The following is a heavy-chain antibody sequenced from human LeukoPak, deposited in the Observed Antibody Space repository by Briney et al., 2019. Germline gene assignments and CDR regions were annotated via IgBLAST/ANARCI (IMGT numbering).Heavy chain of an antibody. Sequence: SETLSLTCAVYGGSLRANYLTWIRQSPGKGLEWIGEINHRGSANYNPSLKSRISMSVDTSKMQFSLNVTPATAADTAVYYCAENMKVSDGYCFDNWGLGTLVTVSS. CDR2: INHRGSA. CDR3: AENMKVSDGYCFDN. CDR1: GGSLRANY. D-gene: IGHD3-22*01. V-gene: IGHV4-34*10. J-gene: IGHJ4*02.